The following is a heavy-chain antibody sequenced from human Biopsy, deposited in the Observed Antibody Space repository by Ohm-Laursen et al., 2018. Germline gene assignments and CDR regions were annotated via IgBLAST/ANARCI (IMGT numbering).Heavy chain of an antibody. CDR3: ASLGRYCSGENCYGIDY. D-gene: IGHD2-15*01. J-gene: IGHJ4*02. Sequence: TLSLTCTVSRASISNGGYFWSWVRQRPGKGLEWIGHIYNSGNTYYHPSLQSRVTISIDTSKTQFSLRLASVTAADTAVYYCASLGRYCSGENCYGIDYWGQGTLVTVSS. CDR1: RASISNGGYF. V-gene: IGHV4-31*03. CDR2: IYNSGNT.